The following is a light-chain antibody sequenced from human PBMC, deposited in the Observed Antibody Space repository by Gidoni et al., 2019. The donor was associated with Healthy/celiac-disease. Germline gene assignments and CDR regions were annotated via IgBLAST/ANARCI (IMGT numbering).Light chain of an antibody. Sequence: IVLTQYPATLSLSPGERATLSCRASQSVSSYLAWYQQKPGQAPRLLIYDASNRATGIPARFSGSGSGTDFTLTISSLEPEDFAVYYCQQRSNWPPGLTFGGGTKVEIK. CDR3: QQRSNWPPGLT. J-gene: IGKJ4*01. CDR1: QSVSSY. V-gene: IGKV3-11*01. CDR2: DAS.